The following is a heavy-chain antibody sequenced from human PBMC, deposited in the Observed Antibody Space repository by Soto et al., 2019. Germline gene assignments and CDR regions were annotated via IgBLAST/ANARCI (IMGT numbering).Heavy chain of an antibody. Sequence: VQLVQSGAEVKKPGASVKVSCKASGYTFTGYYMHWVRQAPGQGLEWMGWINPNSGGTNYAQKFQGWVTMTRDTSVSRAYMEVSRLRSDDTDVYYCARDARGDEAPMDYWGQGTLVTVSS. CDR3: ARDARGDEAPMDY. CDR1: GYTFTGYY. J-gene: IGHJ4*02. V-gene: IGHV1-2*04. D-gene: IGHD3-16*01. CDR2: INPNSGGT.